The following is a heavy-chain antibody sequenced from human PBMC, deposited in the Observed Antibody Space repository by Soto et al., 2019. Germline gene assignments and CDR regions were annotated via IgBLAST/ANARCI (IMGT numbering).Heavy chain of an antibody. CDR3: ARHPEAATGYFDY. J-gene: IGHJ4*02. D-gene: IGHD6-13*01. Sequence: PSETLSLTCTVSGGSISSYYWSWIRQPPGKGLEWIGYIYYSGSTNYNPSLKSRVTISVDTSKNQFSLKLSSVTAADTAVYYCARHPEAATGYFDYWGQGTLVTVSS. CDR1: GGSISSYY. V-gene: IGHV4-59*08. CDR2: IYYSGST.